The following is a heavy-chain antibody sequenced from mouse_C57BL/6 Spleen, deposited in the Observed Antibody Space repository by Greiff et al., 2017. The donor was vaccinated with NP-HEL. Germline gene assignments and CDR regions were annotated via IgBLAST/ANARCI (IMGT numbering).Heavy chain of an antibody. J-gene: IGHJ4*01. D-gene: IGHD1-1*01. Sequence: EVQLQQSGPVLVKPGASVKMSCKASGYTFTDYYMNWVKQSHGKSLEWIGVINPYNGGTSYNQKFKGKATLTVYKSSSTAYMELNSLTSEDAAVYYCARPFITTVVATGAMDYWGQGTSVTVSS. CDR1: GYTFTDYY. CDR2: INPYNGGT. V-gene: IGHV1-19*01. CDR3: ARPFITTVVATGAMDY.